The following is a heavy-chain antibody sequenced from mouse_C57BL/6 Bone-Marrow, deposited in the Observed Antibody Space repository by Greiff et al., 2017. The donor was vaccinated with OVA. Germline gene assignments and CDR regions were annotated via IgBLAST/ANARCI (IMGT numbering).Heavy chain of an antibody. CDR1: GYSITSGYY. V-gene: IGHV3-6*01. CDR2: ISYDGSN. CDR3: ARGGLRRRGY. D-gene: IGHD2-4*01. J-gene: IGHJ2*01. Sequence: EVKLQESGPGLVKPSQSLSLTCSVTGYSITSGYYWNWIRQFPGNKLEWMGYISYDGSNNYNPSLKNRISITRDTSKNQFFLKLNSVTTEDTATYYCARGGLRRRGYWGQGTTLTVSS.